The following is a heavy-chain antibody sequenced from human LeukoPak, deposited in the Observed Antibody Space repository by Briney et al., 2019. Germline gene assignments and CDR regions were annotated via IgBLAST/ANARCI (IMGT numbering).Heavy chain of an antibody. V-gene: IGHV3-33*01. Sequence: PGGSLRLSCAASGFTFSSYGMHWVRQAPGKGLEWVAVIWYDGSNKYYADSVKGRFTISRDNSKNTLYLQMNSLRAEDTAVYYCARIAAAHSYYCYYYYMDVWGKGTTVTVSS. CDR2: IWYDGSNK. J-gene: IGHJ6*03. CDR1: GFTFSSYG. D-gene: IGHD6-13*01. CDR3: ARIAAAHSYYCYYYYMDV.